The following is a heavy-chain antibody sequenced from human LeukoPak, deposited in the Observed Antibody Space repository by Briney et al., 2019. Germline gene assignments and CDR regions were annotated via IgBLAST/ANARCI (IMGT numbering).Heavy chain of an antibody. J-gene: IGHJ4*02. CDR2: IIPIFGTA. D-gene: IGHD2-2*01. CDR3: ARGVLDCSSTSCYAHFDY. CDR1: GGTFSSYA. V-gene: IGHV1-69*01. Sequence: SVKVSCKASGGTFSSYAIGWVRQAPGQGLEWMGGIIPIFGTANYAQKFQGRVTITADESTSTAYMELSSLRSEDTAVYYCARGVLDCSSTSCYAHFDYWGQGTLVTVSS.